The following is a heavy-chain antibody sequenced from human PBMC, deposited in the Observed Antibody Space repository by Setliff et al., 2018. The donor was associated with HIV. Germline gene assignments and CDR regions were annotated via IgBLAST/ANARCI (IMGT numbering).Heavy chain of an antibody. CDR3: AREGTIFGAINPYFEY. J-gene: IGHJ4*02. V-gene: IGHV1-3*03. CDR2: INVGNGDT. Sequence: ASVKVSCKASGYTFTTYSLHWVRQAPGHSLEWMGWINVGNGDTKYSPELQGRISITRDTSVNTAYMELSSLRSEDMAVYYCAREGTIFGAINPYFEYWGQGTLVTVSS. CDR1: GYTFTTYS. D-gene: IGHD3-3*01.